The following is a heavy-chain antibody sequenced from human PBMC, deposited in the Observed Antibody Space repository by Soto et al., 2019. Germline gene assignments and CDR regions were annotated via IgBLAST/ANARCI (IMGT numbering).Heavy chain of an antibody. CDR3: ARRYKSAGWFDP. CDR2: INTANGNT. D-gene: IGHD1-1*01. CDR1: GYSFNTYA. J-gene: IGHJ5*02. Sequence: QVQLVQSGAEVKKPGASVRVSCQASGYSFNTYAIHWVRQAPGQGVEWMGWINTANGNTEYSQKFQGRVTFTRDTSATTAYMDLSSLRSEDTATYYCARRYKSAGWFDPWGQGTLVTVSS. V-gene: IGHV1-3*04.